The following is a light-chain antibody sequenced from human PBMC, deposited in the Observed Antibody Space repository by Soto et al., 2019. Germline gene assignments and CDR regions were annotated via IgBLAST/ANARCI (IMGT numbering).Light chain of an antibody. J-gene: IGKJ1*01. Sequence: DIPMTQSPSTLSASVGDRVTITCRASQSMGSWLAWYQQRPGKAPKLLMYDVSTLKGGVPSRFSGSGSGTVFTLTINNLQPEDFATYYCQQYNSHTWTFGQGSRVEIK. V-gene: IGKV1-5*01. CDR2: DVS. CDR3: QQYNSHTWT. CDR1: QSMGSW.